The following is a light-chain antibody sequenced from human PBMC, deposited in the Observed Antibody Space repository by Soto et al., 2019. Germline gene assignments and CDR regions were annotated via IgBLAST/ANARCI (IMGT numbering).Light chain of an antibody. CDR2: DVS. Sequence: QSALTQPASLSGSPGQTIIISCTGNNNDIDYHSISWYQQHPGKAPKLILFDVSTRPSRIPDRFSGSKSHNGASLTISGLQPEDEADYHYSSHSTGATHVLFGGGTKLTVL. CDR1: NNDIDYHS. V-gene: IGLV2-14*03. J-gene: IGLJ2*01. CDR3: SSHSTGATHVL.